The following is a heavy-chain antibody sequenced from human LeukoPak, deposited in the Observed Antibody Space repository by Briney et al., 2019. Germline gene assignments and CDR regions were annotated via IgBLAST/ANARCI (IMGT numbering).Heavy chain of an antibody. Sequence: SQTLSLTCAVSGGSISSGGYPWSWIRQPPGKGLEWIGYIYHSGSTHYNPSLKSRVTISVDRSKNQFSLKLSSVTAADTAVYYCASRYYDFWSGYSPFDYWGQGTLVTVSS. J-gene: IGHJ4*02. CDR3: ASRYYDFWSGYSPFDY. CDR1: GGSISSGGYP. V-gene: IGHV4-30-2*01. D-gene: IGHD3-3*01. CDR2: IYHSGST.